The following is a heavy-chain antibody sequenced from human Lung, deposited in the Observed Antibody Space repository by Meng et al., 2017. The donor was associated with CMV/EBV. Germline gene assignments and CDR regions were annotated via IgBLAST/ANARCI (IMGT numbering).Heavy chain of an antibody. Sequence: GEXXTISCQGFGYIFSDYWIGWVRQMPGKGLEWMGIIYPGDSDVRYSPSFQGQVFISADESISTAYLQWYSLKASDTAIYYCARNGADEDYWVDPWGQGTLVTVSS. CDR2: IYPGDSDV. D-gene: IGHD4-17*01. V-gene: IGHV5-51*01. CDR1: GYIFSDYW. J-gene: IGHJ5*02. CDR3: ARNGADEDYWVDP.